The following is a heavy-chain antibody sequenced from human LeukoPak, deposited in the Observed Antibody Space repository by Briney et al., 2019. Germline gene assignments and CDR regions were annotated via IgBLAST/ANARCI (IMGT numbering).Heavy chain of an antibody. V-gene: IGHV4-31*03. CDR3: ARNGGYSSGWSYT. CDR1: GGSISSGGYY. D-gene: IGHD6-25*01. CDR2: IYYSGST. Sequence: SETLSLTCTVSGGSISSGGYYWGWIRQHPGKGLEWIGYIYYSGSTYYNPSLKSRVTISVDTSKNQFSLKLSSVTAADTAVYYCARNGGYSSGWSYTWGQGTLVTVSS. J-gene: IGHJ5*02.